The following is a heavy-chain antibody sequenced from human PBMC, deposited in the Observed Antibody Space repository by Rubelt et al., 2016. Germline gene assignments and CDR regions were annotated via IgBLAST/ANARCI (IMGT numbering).Heavy chain of an antibody. CDR1: GFTFSSYA. D-gene: IGHD3-22*01. J-gene: IGHJ4*02. Sequence: GGGLVQPGGSLRLSCAASGFTFSSYAMHWVRQAPGKGLEWVAVISYDGSNKYYADSVKGRFTISRDNSKNTLYLQMNSLRAEDTAVYYCARDFRSNNGIYYSDYWGQGTLVTVSS. CDR3: ARDFRSNNGIYYSDY. V-gene: IGHV3-30*04. CDR2: ISYDGSNK.